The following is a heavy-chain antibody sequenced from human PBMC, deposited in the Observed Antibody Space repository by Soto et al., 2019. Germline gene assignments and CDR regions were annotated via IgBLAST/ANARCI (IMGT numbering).Heavy chain of an antibody. CDR3: ASLPRDDFDY. Sequence: QVPLVESGGGVVQPGRSLRLSCAASGFTFSSYAMHWVRQAPGKGLEWVAVISYDGSNKYYADSVKGRFTISRDNSKNTLYLQMNSLRAEDTAVYYCASLPRDDFDYWGQGTLVTVSS. V-gene: IGHV3-30-3*01. CDR2: ISYDGSNK. D-gene: IGHD3-3*01. J-gene: IGHJ4*02. CDR1: GFTFSSYA.